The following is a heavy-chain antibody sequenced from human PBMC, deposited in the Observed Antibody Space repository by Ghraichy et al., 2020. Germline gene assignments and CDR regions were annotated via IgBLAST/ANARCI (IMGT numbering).Heavy chain of an antibody. Sequence: GGSLRLSCAASGFIFSNYWMSWVRQAPGKGLEWVATIRQDGSEEYYVDSVKGRFTISRDSAKNSLYLQMNSLRAEDTAVYDCARDRFGSGRYHYRYYFDYWGQGTLVTVSS. V-gene: IGHV3-7*04. J-gene: IGHJ4*02. D-gene: IGHD3-10*01. CDR1: GFIFSNYW. CDR2: IRQDGSEE. CDR3: ARDRFGSGRYHYRYYFDY.